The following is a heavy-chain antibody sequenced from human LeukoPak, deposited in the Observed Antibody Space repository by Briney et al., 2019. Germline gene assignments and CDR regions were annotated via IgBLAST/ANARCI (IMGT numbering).Heavy chain of an antibody. CDR3: ARSRGDSSGYYYYYFDY. J-gene: IGHJ4*02. V-gene: IGHV3-30*04. Sequence: SGGSLRLSCSASGFTFSSYAMHWVRQAPGKGLDWVAVMSYDGTHKYYADSVKGRFTISRDNSKNTLYLQVSSLRAEDTAVYYCARSRGDSSGYYYYYFDYWGQGALVTVSS. CDR1: GFTFSSYA. CDR2: MSYDGTHK. D-gene: IGHD3-22*01.